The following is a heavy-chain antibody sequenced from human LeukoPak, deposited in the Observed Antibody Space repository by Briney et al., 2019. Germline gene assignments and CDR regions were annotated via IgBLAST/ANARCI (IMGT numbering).Heavy chain of an antibody. D-gene: IGHD6-6*01. CDR3: AKGGDYSTSSELDF. J-gene: IGHJ4*02. Sequence: GGSLRLSCAASGYTFGTYAMTWVRQAPGKGLEWVSAISGSGGSTYYADSVKGRFTISRDNSKNTLFLQMNSLRPDDTAVYYCAKGGDYSTSSELDFWGQGTLVTVSS. CDR2: ISGSGGST. CDR1: GYTFGTYA. V-gene: IGHV3-23*01.